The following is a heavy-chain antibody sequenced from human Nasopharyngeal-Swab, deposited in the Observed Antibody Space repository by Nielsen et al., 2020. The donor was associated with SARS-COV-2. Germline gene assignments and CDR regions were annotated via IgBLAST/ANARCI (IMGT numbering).Heavy chain of an antibody. CDR1: GFTFSNYW. Sequence: GGSLRLSCAASGFTFSNYWMSWVRQAPGKGLEWVANIKQDGSEKNYVDSVKGRFTISRDNAKNTLYLQMNSLRAEDTAVYYCATVGVRYRGQGTLVTVSS. V-gene: IGHV3-7*01. J-gene: IGHJ4*02. D-gene: IGHD2-8*01. CDR3: ATVGVRY. CDR2: IKQDGSEK.